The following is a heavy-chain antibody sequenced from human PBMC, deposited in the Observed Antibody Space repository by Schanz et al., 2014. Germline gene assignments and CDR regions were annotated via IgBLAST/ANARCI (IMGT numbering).Heavy chain of an antibody. J-gene: IGHJ4*02. D-gene: IGHD2-2*01. Sequence: QVQLQESGPGLVRPSETLSLTCTVSGGSISNYYWSWIRQPPGKGLEWVSDISDSGDSTHYADSVKGRFTISRDNAKNSLFLQMNSLSAEDTAVYYCAKVAPAATYLDSWGLGTLVTVSS. V-gene: IGHV3-11*01. CDR1: GGSISNYY. CDR2: ISDSGDST. CDR3: AKVAPAATYLDS.